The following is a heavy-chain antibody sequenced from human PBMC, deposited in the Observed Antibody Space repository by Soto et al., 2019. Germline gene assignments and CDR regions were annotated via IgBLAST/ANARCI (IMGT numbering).Heavy chain of an antibody. J-gene: IGHJ4*02. CDR1: GGSISSSSYY. V-gene: IGHV4-39*01. CDR2: IYYSGST. D-gene: IGHD4-17*01. Sequence: QLQLQESGPGLVKPSETLSLTCTVSGGSISSSSYYWGWIRQPPGKGLEWIGSIYYSGSTYYNPSLKSIVTISVDTSKHQFSLKLSSVTAADTAVYYCARQYGDDSPRFDYWGQGTLVTVSS. CDR3: ARQYGDDSPRFDY.